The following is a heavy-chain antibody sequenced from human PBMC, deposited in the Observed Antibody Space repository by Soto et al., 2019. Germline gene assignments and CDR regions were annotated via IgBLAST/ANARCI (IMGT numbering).Heavy chain of an antibody. CDR1: GGTFSCYS. D-gene: IGHD1-26*01. Sequence: QVQLVQSGAKVKKPGSSVKVSCKASGGTFSCYSINWVRQAPGQGLEWMGEIIPIFGTANYAQKFQGRVTITADESTSTAYMELSSLRSEDTAVYYCARDGGRHSGGIDYWGQGTLVTVSS. CDR2: IIPIFGTA. J-gene: IGHJ4*02. CDR3: ARDGGRHSGGIDY. V-gene: IGHV1-69*01.